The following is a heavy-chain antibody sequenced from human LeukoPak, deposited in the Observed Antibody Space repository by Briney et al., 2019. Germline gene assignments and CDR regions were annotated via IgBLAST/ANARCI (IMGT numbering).Heavy chain of an antibody. D-gene: IGHD6-19*01. V-gene: IGHV4-59*08. Sequence: PSETLSLTCTVSGGSISSYYWSWIRQPPGKGLEWIGYIYYSGSANYNPSLKSRVTISVDTSKNQFSLKLSSVTAADTAVYYCARHSKGIAVAGRVDYWGQGILVTVSS. CDR1: GGSISSYY. CDR2: IYYSGSA. CDR3: ARHSKGIAVAGRVDY. J-gene: IGHJ4*02.